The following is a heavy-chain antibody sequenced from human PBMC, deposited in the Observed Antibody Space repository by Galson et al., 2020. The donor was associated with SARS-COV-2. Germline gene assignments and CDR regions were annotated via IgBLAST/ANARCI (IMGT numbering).Heavy chain of an antibody. Sequence: ASETLSLTCTVSGGSISSSSYYWGWIRQPPGKGLEWIGTVYYSGYTYYNPSLKSRVTISVNTSKNQFSLKLSSVTAADTAMYYCARGQYNLMDNWFDPWGQGTLVTVSS. CDR2: VYYSGYT. J-gene: IGHJ5*02. CDR1: GGSISSSSYY. V-gene: IGHV4-39*07. CDR3: ARGQYNLMDNWFDP. D-gene: IGHD1-1*01.